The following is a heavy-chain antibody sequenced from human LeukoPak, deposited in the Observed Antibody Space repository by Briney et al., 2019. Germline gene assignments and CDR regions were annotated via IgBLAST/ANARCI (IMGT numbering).Heavy chain of an antibody. D-gene: IGHD4-23*01. CDR3: AREGLRVYGGNFAFDY. Sequence: PSETLSLTCTVSGGSISSGSYYWSWIRQPAGKGLEWIGRIYTSGSTNYNPSLKSRVTISVDTSKNQFSLKLSSVTAADTAVYYCAREGLRVYGGNFAFDYWGQGTLVTVSS. V-gene: IGHV4-61*02. CDR1: GGSISSGSYY. CDR2: IYTSGST. J-gene: IGHJ4*02.